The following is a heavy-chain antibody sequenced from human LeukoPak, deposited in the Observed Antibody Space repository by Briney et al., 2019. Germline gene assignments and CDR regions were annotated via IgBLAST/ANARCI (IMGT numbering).Heavy chain of an antibody. Sequence: PSETLSLTCTVSGGSISSSSYYWGWIRQHPGKGLEWIGYIYYSGSTYYNPSLKSRVTISVDTSKNQFSLKLSSVTAADTAVYYCARGGFGDYYFDYWGQGTLVTVSS. CDR3: ARGGFGDYYFDY. CDR1: GGSISSSSYY. V-gene: IGHV4-31*03. D-gene: IGHD3-10*01. CDR2: IYYSGST. J-gene: IGHJ4*02.